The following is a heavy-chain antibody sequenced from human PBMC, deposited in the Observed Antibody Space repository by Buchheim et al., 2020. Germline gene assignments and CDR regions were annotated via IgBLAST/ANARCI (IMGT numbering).Heavy chain of an antibody. CDR2: INPNSGGT. D-gene: IGHD1-26*01. J-gene: IGHJ6*02. CDR3: ARVRTFSGSYLEVYYYGMDV. Sequence: QVQLVQSGAEVKKPGASVKVSCKASGYTFTGYYMHWVRQAPGQGLEWMGRINPNSGGTNYAQKFQGRVTMTRDTSISTAYMELSRLRSDDTAVYYCARVRTFSGSYLEVYYYGMDVWGQGTT. V-gene: IGHV1-2*06. CDR1: GYTFTGYY.